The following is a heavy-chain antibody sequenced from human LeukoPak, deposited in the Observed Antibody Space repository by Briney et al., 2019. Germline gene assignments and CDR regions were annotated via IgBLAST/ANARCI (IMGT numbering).Heavy chain of an antibody. D-gene: IGHD3-10*01. Sequence: AASVKVSCKASGYTFTSYGISWVRQAPGQGLEWMGWINPKSGGTNYAQKFQGRVTMTRDTSISTAYMELSRLSSDDTAVYYCGRDDRYYYGSGSSPDYWGQGTLVTVSS. V-gene: IGHV1-2*02. CDR2: INPKSGGT. CDR1: GYTFTSYG. J-gene: IGHJ4*02. CDR3: GRDDRYYYGSGSSPDY.